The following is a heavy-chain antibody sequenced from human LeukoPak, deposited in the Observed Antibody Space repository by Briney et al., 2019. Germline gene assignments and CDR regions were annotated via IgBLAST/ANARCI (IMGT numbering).Heavy chain of an antibody. CDR1: GFTFSSYA. D-gene: IGHD1-26*01. CDR2: ISGSGGST. Sequence: PGGSLRLSCAASGFTFSSYAMSWVRQAPGKGLEWASAISGSGGSTYYADSVKGRFTISRDNPKNTLYLQMNSLRAEDTAVYYCAKDSGSFPDGMDVWGQGTTVTVSS. CDR3: AKDSGSFPDGMDV. V-gene: IGHV3-23*01. J-gene: IGHJ6*02.